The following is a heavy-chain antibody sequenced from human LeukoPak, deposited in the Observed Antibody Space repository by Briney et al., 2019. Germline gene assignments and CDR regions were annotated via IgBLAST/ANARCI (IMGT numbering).Heavy chain of an antibody. V-gene: IGHV1-69*04. CDR3: ARESYSSSSQYYFDY. CDR2: IIPILGIA. CDR1: GGTFSSYA. Sequence: GASVKVSCKASGGTFSSYAISWVRQAPGQGLEWMGRIIPILGIANYAQKFQGRVTITADKSTSTAYMELSSLRSDDTAVYYCARESYSSSSQYYFDYWGQGTLVTVSS. D-gene: IGHD6-6*01. J-gene: IGHJ4*02.